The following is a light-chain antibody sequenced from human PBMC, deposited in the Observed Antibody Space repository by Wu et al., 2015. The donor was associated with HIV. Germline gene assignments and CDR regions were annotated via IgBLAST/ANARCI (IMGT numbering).Light chain of an antibody. CDR2: GAS. V-gene: IGKV3-20*01. J-gene: IGKJ4*01. CDR3: QHYGSLSPLT. Sequence: EIVLTQSPGTLSLSPGESATLSCRASQSVSSNFLAWYQQKPGQAPRLILYGASSRATGIPDRFSGSGSGTDFTLTISKLEPEDFVVYYCQHYGSLSPLTFGGGTKVEIK. CDR1: QSVSSNF.